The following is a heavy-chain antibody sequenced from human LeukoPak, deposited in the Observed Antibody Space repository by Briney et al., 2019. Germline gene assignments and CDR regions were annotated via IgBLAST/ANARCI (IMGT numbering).Heavy chain of an antibody. CDR3: ARDRIGWELRYFDY. V-gene: IGHV3-30*02. D-gene: IGHD1-26*01. Sequence: GGSLRLSCAASGFTFSSYGMHWVRQAPGKGLEWVAFIRYDGSNKYYADSVKGRFTISRDNAKNSLYLQMNSLRAEDTAVYYCARDRIGWELRYFDYWGQGTLVTVSS. CDR2: IRYDGSNK. CDR1: GFTFSSYG. J-gene: IGHJ4*02.